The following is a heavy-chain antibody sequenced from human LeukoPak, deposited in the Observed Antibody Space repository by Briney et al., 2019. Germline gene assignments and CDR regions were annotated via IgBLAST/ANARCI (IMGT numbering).Heavy chain of an antibody. Sequence: QPGGSLRLSCAASGFTFSSYAMSWVRQAPGKGLEWVSAISGSGGSTYYADSVKGRFTISRDNSKNTLYLQMNSLRAEDTAVYYCAKLDDYYDSTGYPFNYWGQGTLVTVSS. V-gene: IGHV3-23*01. D-gene: IGHD3-22*01. CDR2: ISGSGGST. CDR1: GFTFSSYA. CDR3: AKLDDYYDSTGYPFNY. J-gene: IGHJ4*02.